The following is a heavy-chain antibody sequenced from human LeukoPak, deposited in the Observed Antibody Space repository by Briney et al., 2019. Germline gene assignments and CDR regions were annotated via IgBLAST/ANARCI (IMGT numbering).Heavy chain of an antibody. CDR1: GGTFSSYA. CDR2: IIPIFGTA. CDR3: ARGPGYYYDSSGYETIYNTDY. J-gene: IGHJ4*02. Sequence: GSSVKVSCTASGGTFSSYAISWVRQAPGQGLEWMGGIIPIFGTANYAQKFQGRVTIIADESTSTAYMERSSLRSEDTAVYYCARGPGYYYDSSGYETIYNTDYWGQGTLVTVSS. V-gene: IGHV1-69*01. D-gene: IGHD3-22*01.